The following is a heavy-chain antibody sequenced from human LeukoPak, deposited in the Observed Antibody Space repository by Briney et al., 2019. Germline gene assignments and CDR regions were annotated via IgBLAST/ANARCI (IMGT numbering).Heavy chain of an antibody. CDR2: IYTSGST. CDR1: GVSISSYY. D-gene: IGHD3-10*02. J-gene: IGHJ4*02. Sequence: LETLSLTCTVSGVSISSYYWSWIRQPPGKGLEWIGYIYTSGSTNHNPSLKSRVTISVDTSKNQFSLKLSSVTAADTAVYYCARHVSTSESENFDYWGQGTLVTVSS. V-gene: IGHV4-4*09. CDR3: ARHVSTSESENFDY.